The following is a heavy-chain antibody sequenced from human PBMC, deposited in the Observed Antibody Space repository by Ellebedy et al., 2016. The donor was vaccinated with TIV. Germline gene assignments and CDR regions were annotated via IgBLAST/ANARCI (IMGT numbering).Heavy chain of an antibody. CDR1: GGSFSGYY. Sequence: MPSETLSLTCAVYGGSFSGYYWSWIRQPPGKGLEWIGEINHSGSTTYNPSLKSRVTISVDTSKNQFSLKLSSVTAADTAVYYCARGRRFFYYYGMDVWGQGTTVTVSS. CDR3: ARGRRFFYYYGMDV. D-gene: IGHD3-3*01. CDR2: INHSGST. V-gene: IGHV4-34*01. J-gene: IGHJ6*02.